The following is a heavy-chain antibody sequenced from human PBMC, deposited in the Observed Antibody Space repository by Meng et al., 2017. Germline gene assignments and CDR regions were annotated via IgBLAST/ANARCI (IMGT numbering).Heavy chain of an antibody. D-gene: IGHD3-22*01. CDR3: ARGPHRNYYDSSGYFDY. V-gene: IGHV3-23*04. J-gene: IGHJ4*02. CDR1: GFSFSSYA. Sequence: GQVVGSGGGLVQPGGSLRLSCAASGFSFSSYAMSWVRRAPGKGLEWLAALSGGGFTTYYADSVKGRFTISRHNSKNTLYLQVNSLRAEDTAVYYCARGPHRNYYDSSGYFDYWGQGTLVTVSS. CDR2: LSGGGFTT.